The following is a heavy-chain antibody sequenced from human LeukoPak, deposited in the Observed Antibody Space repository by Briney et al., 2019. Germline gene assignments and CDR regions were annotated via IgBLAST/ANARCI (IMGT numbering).Heavy chain of an antibody. CDR3: ARLWGGRWLQPYYFDY. CDR1: GGSFSGYY. Sequence: SETLSLTCAVYGGSFSGYYWSWIRQPPGKGLECIGTIYYSGATYYNSSLKSRVSILVDTAKNQFSLKLSSVTAADTAVYYCARLWGGRWLQPYYFDYWGQGTLVTVSS. J-gene: IGHJ4*02. D-gene: IGHD5-24*01. CDR2: IYYSGAT. V-gene: IGHV4-34*01.